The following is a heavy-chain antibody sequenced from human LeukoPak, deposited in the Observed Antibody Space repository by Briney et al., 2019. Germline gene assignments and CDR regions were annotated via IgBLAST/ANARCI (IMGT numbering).Heavy chain of an antibody. CDR1: GFTFSSYW. V-gene: IGHV3-7*01. CDR2: IKHDGIVQ. CDR3: ARDPEDYYDSSAYYDGFDM. J-gene: IGHJ3*02. D-gene: IGHD3-22*01. Sequence: GGSLRVSCVASGFTFSSYWMSWVRQAPGKGLEWVANIKHDGIVQYCVDSVKGRFTISRDNAKNSLYLQMNSLRAEDTAVYYCARDPEDYYDSSAYYDGFDMWGQGTMVTVSS.